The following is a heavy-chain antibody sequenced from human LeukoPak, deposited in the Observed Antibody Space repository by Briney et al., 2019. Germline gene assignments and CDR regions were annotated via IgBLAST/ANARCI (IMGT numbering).Heavy chain of an antibody. CDR3: ARGNRHYYYYYYMDV. CDR2: IIPILGTA. V-gene: IGHV1-69*13. Sequence: PSVKVSCKASGGTFSSYAIGWVRQAPGQGLEWIGGIIPILGTANYAQKFQGRVTITADESTSTAYMELSSLRSEDAAVYYCARGNRHYYYYYYMDVWGKGTTVTVSS. J-gene: IGHJ6*03. D-gene: IGHD1-14*01. CDR1: GGTFSSYA.